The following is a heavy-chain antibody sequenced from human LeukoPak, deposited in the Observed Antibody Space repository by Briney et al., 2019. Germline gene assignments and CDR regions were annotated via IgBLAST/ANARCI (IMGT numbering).Heavy chain of an antibody. CDR2: INHSGST. CDR3: ARSPNAFDI. J-gene: IGHJ3*02. CDR1: GGSFSGYY. V-gene: IGHV4-34*01. Sequence: SETLSLTCAVHGGSFSGYYWSWIRQPPGKGLEWIGEINHSGSTNYNPSLKSRVTISVDTSKNQFSLKLSSVTAADTAVYYCARSPNAFDIWGQGTMVTVSS.